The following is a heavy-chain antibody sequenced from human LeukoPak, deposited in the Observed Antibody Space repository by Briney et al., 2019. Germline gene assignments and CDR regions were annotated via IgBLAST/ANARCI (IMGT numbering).Heavy chain of an antibody. CDR1: GGSFSGYY. Sequence: SETLSLTCAVYGGSFSGYYWSWVRQPPGKGLEWIGEINHSGSTNYNPSLKSRVTISVDTSKNQFSLKLRSVTPADTAVYYCARRYSGYSVLRPFDYWGQGTLVTVSS. CDR3: ARRYSGYSVLRPFDY. V-gene: IGHV4-34*01. CDR2: INHSGST. J-gene: IGHJ4*02. D-gene: IGHD5-12*01.